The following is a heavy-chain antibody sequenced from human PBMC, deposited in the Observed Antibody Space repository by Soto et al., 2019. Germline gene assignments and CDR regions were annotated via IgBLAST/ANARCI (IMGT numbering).Heavy chain of an antibody. Sequence: PSETLSLTCTVSCGSISSSSYYWGWIRQPPGKGLEWIASIYYSGSTYYNPSLKSRVTISVDTSKNQFSLKLSSVTAADTAVYYCARHRGYYDILTGYYTELNFDYWGQGTLVTVSS. D-gene: IGHD3-9*01. CDR3: ARHRGYYDILTGYYTELNFDY. CDR2: IYYSGST. J-gene: IGHJ4*02. CDR1: CGSISSSSYY. V-gene: IGHV4-39*01.